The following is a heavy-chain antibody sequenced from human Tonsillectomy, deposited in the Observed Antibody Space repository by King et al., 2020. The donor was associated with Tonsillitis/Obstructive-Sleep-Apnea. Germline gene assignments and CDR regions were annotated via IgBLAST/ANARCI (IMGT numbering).Heavy chain of an antibody. CDR1: GGSFSGYY. D-gene: IGHD2-2*01. Sequence: VQLQQWGAGLLKPSETLSLTCAVYGGSFSGYYWSWIRQPPGKGLEWIGEINHSGSTNYNPSLNSRVTISVDTSKNQFSLKLSSVTAADTAVYYCAREDIVVVPAARGDAFDLWGPGTMVTVSS. J-gene: IGHJ3*01. CDR3: AREDIVVVPAARGDAFDL. V-gene: IGHV4-34*01. CDR2: INHSGST.